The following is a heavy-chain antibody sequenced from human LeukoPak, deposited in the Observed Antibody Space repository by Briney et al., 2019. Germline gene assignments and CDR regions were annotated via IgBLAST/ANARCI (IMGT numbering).Heavy chain of an antibody. V-gene: IGHV5-51*01. J-gene: IGHJ4*02. D-gene: IGHD3-22*01. CDR1: GYSFTSYW. CDR2: IYPGDSDT. Sequence: GESLKISCKGSGYSFTSYWIGWVRQMPGKGPEWMGIIYPGDSDTRYSPSFQGQVTISADKSISTAYLQWSSLKASDTAMYYCARRGRGYYYDSSGYYYVDYWGQGTLVTVSS. CDR3: ARRGRGYYYDSSGYYYVDY.